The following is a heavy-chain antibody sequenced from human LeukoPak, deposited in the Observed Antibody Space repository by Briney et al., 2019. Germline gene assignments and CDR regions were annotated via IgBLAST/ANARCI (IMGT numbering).Heavy chain of an antibody. Sequence: GGSLRLSCAASGFIFTSYHINWVRQAPGKGLEWVAYISNNINTIHYADSVKGRFTISRDNAKNSVHLQMNSLRAEDTAVYYCARGVSHLVSGWHFDLWSRGTLVTVSS. CDR1: GFIFTSYH. V-gene: IGHV3-48*01. CDR3: ARGVSHLVSGWHFDL. CDR2: ISNNINTI. J-gene: IGHJ2*01. D-gene: IGHD2-21*02.